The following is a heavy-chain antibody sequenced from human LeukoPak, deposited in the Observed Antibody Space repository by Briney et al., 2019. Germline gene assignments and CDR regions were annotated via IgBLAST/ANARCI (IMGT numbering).Heavy chain of an antibody. CDR3: AKDGMGRLVRVYYFDY. J-gene: IGHJ4*02. CDR2: ISGSGGST. Sequence: GGSLRLSCAASGFTFSSYAMSWVRQAPGKGPEWVSAISGSGGSTYYADSVKGRFTISRDNSKNTLYLQMNSLRAEDTAVYYCAKDGMGRLVRVYYFDYWGQGTLVTVSS. V-gene: IGHV3-23*01. D-gene: IGHD6-6*01. CDR1: GFTFSSYA.